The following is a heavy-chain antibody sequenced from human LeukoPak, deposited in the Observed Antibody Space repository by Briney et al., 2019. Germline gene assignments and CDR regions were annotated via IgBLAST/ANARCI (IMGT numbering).Heavy chain of an antibody. V-gene: IGHV4-59*01. CDR2: IYYSGGT. CDR1: GGSISSYY. J-gene: IGHJ4*02. Sequence: SETLSLTCTVSGGSISSYYWSWIRQPPGKGLEWIGYIYYSGGTNYNPSLKSRVTISVDTSKNQFSLKLSSVTAADTAVYYCARAPRHGYSSSWFDYWGQGTLVTVSS. CDR3: ARAPRHGYSSSWFDY. D-gene: IGHD6-13*01.